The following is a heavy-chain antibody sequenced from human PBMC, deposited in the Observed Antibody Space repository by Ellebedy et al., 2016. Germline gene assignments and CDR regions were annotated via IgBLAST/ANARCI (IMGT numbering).Heavy chain of an antibody. CDR1: GGSISTRTSF. CDR3: ATNIAVAGGIEY. Sequence: SETLSLTCTVSGGSISTRTSFWGWIRQPPGKGLEWIGSISYSGSTDYAPSLKSRVNISVDPSKNQFSLRLSSVTAADTSVYYCATNIAVAGGIEYWGQGTLVTVAS. J-gene: IGHJ4*02. V-gene: IGHV4-39*01. CDR2: ISYSGST. D-gene: IGHD6-19*01.